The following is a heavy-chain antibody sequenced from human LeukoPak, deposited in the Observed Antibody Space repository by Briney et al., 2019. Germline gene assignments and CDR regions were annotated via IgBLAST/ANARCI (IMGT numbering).Heavy chain of an antibody. J-gene: IGHJ4*02. CDR3: ARHMGVTGSRYYFDY. Sequence: TSETLSLTCTVSGGSISSYYWSWIRQPPGKGLEWIGYIYYSGSTNYNPSLKSRVTISVDTSKSQFSLKLSSVTAADAAVYYCARHMGVTGSRYYFDYWGQGTLVTVSS. D-gene: IGHD6-19*01. V-gene: IGHV4-59*08. CDR1: GGSISSYY. CDR2: IYYSGST.